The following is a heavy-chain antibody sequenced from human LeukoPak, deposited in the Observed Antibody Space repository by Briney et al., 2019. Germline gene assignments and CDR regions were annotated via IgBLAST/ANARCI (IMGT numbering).Heavy chain of an antibody. V-gene: IGHV3-30*18. CDR1: GFTFSNYG. Sequence: GGSLRLSRAASGFTFSNYGMHWVRQAPGKGLEWVAVISYDGSNKYYADSVKGRFTISRDNSKNTLYLQMNSLRAEDTAVYYCAKEGSDAFDIWGQGTMVTVPS. CDR3: AKEGSDAFDI. CDR2: ISYDGSNK. J-gene: IGHJ3*02.